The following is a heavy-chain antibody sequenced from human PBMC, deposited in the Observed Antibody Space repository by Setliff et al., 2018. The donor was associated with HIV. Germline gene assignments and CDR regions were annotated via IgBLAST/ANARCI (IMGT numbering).Heavy chain of an antibody. D-gene: IGHD6-19*01. CDR2: MYYTGST. J-gene: IGHJ4*02. CDR3: ARDGGSSGWYFVLGYSDY. CDR1: GGSTDSGSHY. V-gene: IGHV4-39*02. Sequence: ETLSLTCTVSGGSTDSGSHYWAWIRQPPGKGLEWIGSMYYTGSTYYNPSLKSRVTISIDTSKNQFSLKLNSVTAADTAMYYCARDGGSSGWYFVLGYSDYWGPGTLVTVSS.